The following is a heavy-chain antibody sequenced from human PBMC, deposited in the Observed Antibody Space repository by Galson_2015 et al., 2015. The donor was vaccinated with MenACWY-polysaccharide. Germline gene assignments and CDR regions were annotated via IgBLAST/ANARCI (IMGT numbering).Heavy chain of an antibody. D-gene: IGHD5-12*01. V-gene: IGHV4-39*01. CDR3: ARHGGYSDLLGGVHWFDP. CDR1: GGSLTTGNYF. CDR2: FHYRGNV. J-gene: IGHJ5*02. Sequence: ATVSLNCAVSGGSLTTGNYFWGWPRPLPGEGLECIATFHYRGNVYNNPSLKRRDITSMEKSKNQMYLRLISVTAADTAVYYCARHGGYSDLLGGVHWFDPWGQGTLVTVSS.